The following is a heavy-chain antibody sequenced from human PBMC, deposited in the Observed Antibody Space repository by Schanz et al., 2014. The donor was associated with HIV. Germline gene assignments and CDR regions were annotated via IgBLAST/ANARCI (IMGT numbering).Heavy chain of an antibody. V-gene: IGHV3-23*01. CDR2: ISGSGGSK. Sequence: EVQLLESGGGLVLSGGPLRLSCAASGFSFSNSAMTWVRQAPGKGPEWVSAISGSGGSKYYADSVKGRFTISRDNSKNRVYLQVNSLRVEDTAVYYCAKDRLYPSGTYPYGMDVWGQGTTVTVSS. CDR3: AKDRLYPSGTYPYGMDV. D-gene: IGHD3-10*01. J-gene: IGHJ6*02. CDR1: GFSFSNSA.